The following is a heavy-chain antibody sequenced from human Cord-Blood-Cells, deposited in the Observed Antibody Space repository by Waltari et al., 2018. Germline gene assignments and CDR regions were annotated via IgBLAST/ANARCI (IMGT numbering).Heavy chain of an antibody. V-gene: IGHV1-18*01. CDR2: ISAYNGNT. J-gene: IGHJ6*02. CDR1: GYTITSYV. CDR3: AREGSYYYYGMDV. Sequence: QVQLGQSGAELNKHAGSVNVSSMAAGYTITSYVIIWARQAPGQGLEWMGWISAYNGNTNYPQKLQGRVTMTTDTSTSAAYMELRSLRSDDTAVYYCAREGSYYYYGMDVWGQGTTVTVSS.